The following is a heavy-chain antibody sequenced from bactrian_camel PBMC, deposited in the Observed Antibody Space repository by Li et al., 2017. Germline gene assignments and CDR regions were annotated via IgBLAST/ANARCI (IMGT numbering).Heavy chain of an antibody. Sequence: GGSLRLSCTFSGFTFEDDSDMGWYRQASGSECDVVATIYKDGATFYRESVQGRFTISQDTDKNAVFLQMNNLKPDDTAMYYCAAGPAISCELDPRPTSLSYWGQGTQVTVS. CDR3: AAGPAISCELDPRPTSLSY. CDR2: IYKDGAT. CDR1: GFTFEDDSD. V-gene: IGHV3S61*01. D-gene: IGHD1*01. J-gene: IGHJ4*01.